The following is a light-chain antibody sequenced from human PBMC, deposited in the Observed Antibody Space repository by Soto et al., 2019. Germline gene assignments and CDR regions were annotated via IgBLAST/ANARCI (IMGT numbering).Light chain of an antibody. CDR2: GVS. V-gene: IGKV3-20*01. Sequence: IVLTQSPGTLSLSPGERATLSCRASQTGSNSYLAWYQQKSGQAPRLLIYGVSTRATGIPDRFSSSGSGTEFALTISRLEPEDFAVYICQHYVYPQWTFGPGTKVEIK. CDR3: QHYVYPQWT. J-gene: IGKJ1*01. CDR1: QTGSNSY.